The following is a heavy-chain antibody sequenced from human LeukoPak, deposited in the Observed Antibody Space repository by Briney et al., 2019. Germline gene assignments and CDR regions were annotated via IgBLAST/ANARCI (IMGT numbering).Heavy chain of an antibody. CDR1: GFTFSSYA. CDR2: IGNSVGST. D-gene: IGHD5-12*01. CDR3: AKAFKTLYSGYDPYCFDY. Sequence: PGGSLRLSCAASGFTFSSYAMSWVRQAPGKGLEWVSGIGNSVGSTYYADSVKGRFTIPRDNSKNTLYLQMNSLRDEDTAVYYCAKAFKTLYSGYDPYCFDYWGQGTLVTVSS. V-gene: IGHV3-23*01. J-gene: IGHJ4*02.